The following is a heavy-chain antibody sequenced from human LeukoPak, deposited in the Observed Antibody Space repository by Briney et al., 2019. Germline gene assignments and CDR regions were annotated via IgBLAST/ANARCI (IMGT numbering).Heavy chain of an antibody. J-gene: IGHJ4*02. CDR3: ARGREVWSIAARRSNYFDY. Sequence: SETLSLTCTVSGGSISSSSYYWGWIRQPPGKGLEWIGSIYYSGSTYYNPSLKSRVTISVDTSKNQFSLKLSSVTAADTAVYYCARGREVWSIAARRSNYFDYWGQGTLVTVSS. CDR1: GGSISSSSYY. CDR2: IYYSGST. D-gene: IGHD6-6*01. V-gene: IGHV4-39*07.